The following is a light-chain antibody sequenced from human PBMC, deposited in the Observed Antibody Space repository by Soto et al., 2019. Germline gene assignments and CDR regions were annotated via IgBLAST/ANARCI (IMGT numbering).Light chain of an antibody. CDR2: EVS. Sequence: QSVLTQPASLSGSPGQSITISCTGTSSDAGYYNYVSWYQQHPGKAPKVIIYEVSNRPSGVSYRFSGSKSGNTASLTISGLQAEDEADYYCSSYISVSSPVVFGGGTKLTVL. CDR3: SSYISVSSPVV. CDR1: SSDAGYYNY. J-gene: IGLJ2*01. V-gene: IGLV2-14*01.